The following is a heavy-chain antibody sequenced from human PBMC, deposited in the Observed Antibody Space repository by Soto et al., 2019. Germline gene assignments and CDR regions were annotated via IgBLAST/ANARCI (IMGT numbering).Heavy chain of an antibody. V-gene: IGHV1-18*01. CDR2: ISAYNGNT. CDR3: ARDYNILQYCSGTNCYSNEKHQMVNCFDY. CDR1: GYTFTSYG. J-gene: IGHJ4*02. D-gene: IGHD2-2*02. Sequence: ASVKVSCKASGYTFTSYGISWVRQAPGQGLEWMGWISAYNGNTNYAQKLQGRVTMTTDTSTSTAYMELRSLRSDDSAIYYCARDYNILQYCSGTNCYSNEKHQMVNCFDYWGQGTQVTDSS.